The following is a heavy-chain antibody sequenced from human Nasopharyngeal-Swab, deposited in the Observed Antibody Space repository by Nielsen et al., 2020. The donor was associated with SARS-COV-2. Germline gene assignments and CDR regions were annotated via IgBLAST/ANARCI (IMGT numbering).Heavy chain of an antibody. CDR1: GGSISSYY. Sequence: GSLRLSYTVSGGSISSYYWSWIRQPPGKGLEWIGYIYYSGSTNYNPSLKSRVTISVDTSKNQFSLKLSSVTAADTAVYYCARVGTYYYDSSGYYPTPSFDYWGQGTLVTVSS. CDR3: ARVGTYYYDSSGYYPTPSFDY. J-gene: IGHJ4*02. V-gene: IGHV4-59*01. CDR2: IYYSGST. D-gene: IGHD3-22*01.